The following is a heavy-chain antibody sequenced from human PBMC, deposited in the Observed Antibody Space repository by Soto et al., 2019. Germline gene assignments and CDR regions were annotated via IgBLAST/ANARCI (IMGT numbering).Heavy chain of an antibody. V-gene: IGHV1-2*02. CDR3: APRRGGYTSTGGGGFDY. CDR2: INPTSGAT. D-gene: IGHD6-13*01. Sequence: QVQLVQSGAEVRKPGASVKVSCKASGYTFTGYYMHWVRQAPGQGLEWMGWINPTSGATNYAQNFQGRVTMTRDTSISTAYMELSRLTSDDTAVYYYAPRRGGYTSTGGGGFDYWGQGTLVTVSS. CDR1: GYTFTGYY. J-gene: IGHJ4*02.